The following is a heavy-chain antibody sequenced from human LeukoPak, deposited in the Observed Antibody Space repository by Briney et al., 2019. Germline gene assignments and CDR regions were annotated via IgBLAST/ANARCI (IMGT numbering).Heavy chain of an antibody. CDR1: GGSISSYY. V-gene: IGHV4-59*01. CDR3: AGGIFGVAQNWFDP. D-gene: IGHD3-3*01. CDR2: IYYSGST. Sequence: SETLSLTCTVSGGSISSYYWSWIRQPPGKGLEWIGYIYYSGSTNYNPSLKSRVTISVDTSKNQFSLKLSSVTAADTAVYYCAGGIFGVAQNWFDPWGQGTLVTVSS. J-gene: IGHJ5*02.